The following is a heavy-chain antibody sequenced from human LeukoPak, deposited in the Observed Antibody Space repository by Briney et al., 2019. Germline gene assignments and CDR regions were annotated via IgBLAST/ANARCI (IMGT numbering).Heavy chain of an antibody. CDR2: ITSSSSST. J-gene: IGHJ3*02. Sequence: PGGSLRLSCGASGLTFTNAWMNWVRQAPGQGLEWVSSITSSSSSTYYADSVKGRFTISRDNAKNSLYLQMNILRAEDTAVYFCARFETCQCDDVFDIWGQGTMVTVSS. CDR3: ARFETCQCDDVFDI. CDR1: GLTFTNAW. V-gene: IGHV3-21*01. D-gene: IGHD3-9*01.